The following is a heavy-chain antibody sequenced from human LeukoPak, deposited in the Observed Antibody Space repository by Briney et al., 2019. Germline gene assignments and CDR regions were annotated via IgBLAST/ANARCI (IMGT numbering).Heavy chain of an antibody. CDR1: GGSISSSSYY. Sequence: SETLSLTCTVSGGSISSSSYYWGWIRQPPGKGLEWIGSIYYSGSTYYNPSLKSRVTISVDTSKNQFSLKLSSVTAADTAVYYCARDSSGWYHWFDPWGQGTLVTVSS. CDR3: ARDSSGWYHWFDP. D-gene: IGHD6-19*01. CDR2: IYYSGST. J-gene: IGHJ5*02. V-gene: IGHV4-39*07.